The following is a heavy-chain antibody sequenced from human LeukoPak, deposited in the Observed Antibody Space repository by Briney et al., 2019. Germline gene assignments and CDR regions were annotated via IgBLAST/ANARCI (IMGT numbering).Heavy chain of an antibody. CDR2: IDPKSGGT. Sequence: ASLKVSCKTSGYTFTDYHMHWVRQAPGQGLEWMGWIDPKSGGTKYAQRFQGGAIMTRDTSISTAYMELSSLGSDDTAAYYCARADSGSDYNAFDMWGQGTKVTVSS. CDR3: ARADSGSDYNAFDM. CDR1: GYTFTDYH. D-gene: IGHD1-26*01. V-gene: IGHV1-2*02. J-gene: IGHJ3*02.